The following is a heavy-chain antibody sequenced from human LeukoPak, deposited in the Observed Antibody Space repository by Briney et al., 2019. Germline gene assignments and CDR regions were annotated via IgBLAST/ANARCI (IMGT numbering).Heavy chain of an antibody. CDR1: GGTFSSYA. CDR3: ASSIVGASRREPYYFDY. D-gene: IGHD1-26*01. CDR2: IIPILGIA. Sequence: SVKVSCKASGGTFSSYAISWVRQAPGQGLEWMGRIIPILGIANYAQKIQGRVTITADKSTSTAYMELSSLRSEDTAVCYCASSIVGASRREPYYFDYWGQGTLVTVSS. V-gene: IGHV1-69*04. J-gene: IGHJ4*02.